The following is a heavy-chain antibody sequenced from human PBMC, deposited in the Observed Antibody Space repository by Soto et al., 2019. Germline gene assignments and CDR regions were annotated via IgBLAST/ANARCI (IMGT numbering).Heavy chain of an antibody. CDR3: ARQSYYDFWSGYYRYYYYGMDV. V-gene: IGHV3-7*01. CDR2: IKQDGSEK. Sequence: EVQLVESGGGLVQPGGSLRLSCAASGFTFSSYWMSWVRQAPGKGLEWVANIKQDGSEKYYVDSVKGRFTISRDNAKNSLYLQMNSLRAEDTAVYYCARQSYYDFWSGYYRYYYYGMDVWGQGTTVTVSS. D-gene: IGHD3-3*01. J-gene: IGHJ6*02. CDR1: GFTFSSYW.